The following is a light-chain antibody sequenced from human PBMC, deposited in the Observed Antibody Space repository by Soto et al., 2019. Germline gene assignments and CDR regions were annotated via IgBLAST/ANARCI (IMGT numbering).Light chain of an antibody. CDR3: HQRSNLYG. CDR1: QSVRNY. V-gene: IGKV3-11*01. CDR2: DAS. J-gene: IGKJ2*03. Sequence: EIVLTQSPATLSLSPGERATLSCRASQSVRNYLAWYQQKPGQAPRLLIYDASNRATGIPARFSGSGSGTDFTLPISSQEPEDFAVSYCHQRSNLYGFGQGTKLEIK.